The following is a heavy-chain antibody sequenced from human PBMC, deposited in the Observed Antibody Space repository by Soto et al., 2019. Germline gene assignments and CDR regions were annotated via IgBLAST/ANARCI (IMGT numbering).Heavy chain of an antibody. D-gene: IGHD3-22*01. Sequence: ASVKVSCKASGYTFTSYYMHWVRQAPGQGLEWMGIINPSGGSTGYAQKFQGRVTMTRDTSTSTVYMELSSLRSEDTAVYYCARDDGAYYDSSGYYYVSGGAFDIWGQGTMVTV. CDR3: ARDDGAYYDSSGYYYVSGGAFDI. CDR1: GYTFTSYY. J-gene: IGHJ3*02. V-gene: IGHV1-46*01. CDR2: INPSGGST.